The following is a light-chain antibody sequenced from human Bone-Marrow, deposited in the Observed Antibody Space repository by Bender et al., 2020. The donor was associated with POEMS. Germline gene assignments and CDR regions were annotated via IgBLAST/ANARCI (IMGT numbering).Light chain of an antibody. Sequence: QSVLTQPPSASGSPGQSVTISCTGTSSDVGGYDYVSWFQQHPGKAPKLIIYEVSKRPSGVSDRFSGSKSGNTASLTISGLQAEDEADYYCCSNAGGFTFAFGGGTKLTVL. CDR3: CSNAGGFTFA. J-gene: IGLJ2*01. CDR1: SSDVGGYDY. V-gene: IGLV2-8*01. CDR2: EVS.